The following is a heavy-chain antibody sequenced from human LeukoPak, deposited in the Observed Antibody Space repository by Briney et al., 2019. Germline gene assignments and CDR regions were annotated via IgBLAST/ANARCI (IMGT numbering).Heavy chain of an antibody. Sequence: SETLSLTCTVSGGSISSSSHYWGWIRQPPGKGLEWIGSIYYSGSTYYAPSLKRRVTISVDTSKNQFSLNLSSVTAADTAVYYCAGLPTDLLAFDYWGQGTLVTVSS. CDR2: IYYSGST. J-gene: IGHJ4*02. D-gene: IGHD2-8*02. CDR3: AGLPTDLLAFDY. CDR1: GGSISSSSHY. V-gene: IGHV4-39*01.